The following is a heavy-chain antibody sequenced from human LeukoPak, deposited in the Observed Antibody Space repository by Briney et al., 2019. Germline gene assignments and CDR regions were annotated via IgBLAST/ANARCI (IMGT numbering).Heavy chain of an antibody. J-gene: IGHJ6*03. V-gene: IGHV4-39*07. CDR2: IYYSGST. CDR3: ARIPGIVGATYYYYYMDV. CDR1: GGSISSSSYY. D-gene: IGHD1-26*01. Sequence: SETLSLTCTVSGGSISSSSYYWGWIRQPPGKGLEWIGSIYYSGSTYYNPSLKSRVTISVDTSKNQFSLKLSSVTAADTAVYYCARIPGIVGATYYYYYMDVWGKGTTVTVSS.